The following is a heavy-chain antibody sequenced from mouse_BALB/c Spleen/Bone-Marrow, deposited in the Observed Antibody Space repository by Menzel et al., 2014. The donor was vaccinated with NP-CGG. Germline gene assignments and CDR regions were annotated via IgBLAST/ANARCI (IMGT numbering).Heavy chain of an antibody. CDR2: INPSNGGT. Sequence: GAELVKPGASVKLSCKASGYTFTSYYMYWVKQRPGQGLEWIGEINPSNGGTNFNEKFKSKATLTVDKSSNTAYVQLSSLTSEDSAVYHCTRSNYGYWFFDVWGAGTTVTVSS. CDR1: GYTFTSYY. D-gene: IGHD1-1*01. CDR3: TRSNYGYWFFDV. J-gene: IGHJ1*01. V-gene: IGHV1S81*02.